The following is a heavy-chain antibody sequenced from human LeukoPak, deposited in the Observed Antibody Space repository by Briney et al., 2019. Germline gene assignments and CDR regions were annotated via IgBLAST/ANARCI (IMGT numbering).Heavy chain of an antibody. CDR2: INAGNGNT. CDR3: ARRSGSYYDAFDI. CDR1: GYTFTSYA. Sequence: ASVKVSCKASGYTFTSYAMHWVRQAPGQRLEWMGWINAGNGNTKYSQKFQGRVTITRDTSASTAYMELSSLRSEDTAAYYCARRSGSYYDAFDIWGQGTMVTVSS. V-gene: IGHV1-3*01. D-gene: IGHD1-26*01. J-gene: IGHJ3*02.